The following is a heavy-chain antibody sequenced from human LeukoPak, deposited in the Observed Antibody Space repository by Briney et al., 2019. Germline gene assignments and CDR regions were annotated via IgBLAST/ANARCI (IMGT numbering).Heavy chain of an antibody. CDR1: GFTISSHY. J-gene: IGHJ4*02. CDR2: INSDGSSI. Sequence: GGSLRLSCAASGFTISSHYMHWVRQVPGKGLVCVSRINSDGSSISYADSVKGRFTTSRDNAKNTLYLQMNSLRVEDTAVYHCTSDTVGTVVGIDYWGQGTLVTVSS. D-gene: IGHD5-12*01. CDR3: TSDTVGTVVGIDY. V-gene: IGHV3-74*01.